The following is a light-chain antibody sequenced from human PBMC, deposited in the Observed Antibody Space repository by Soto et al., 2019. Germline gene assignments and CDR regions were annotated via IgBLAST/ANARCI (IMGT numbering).Light chain of an antibody. CDR1: QSVSSSY. Sequence: EIVLTQSPGTLSLSPGERATLSCRASQSVSSSYLAWYQQKPGQAPRLLIYGASSRATGIPDRFNGSGSGTDFPLTISRLEPEDFAVYYCQQYGSSPVTFGPGTKVDIK. V-gene: IGKV3-20*01. CDR2: GAS. CDR3: QQYGSSPVT. J-gene: IGKJ3*01.